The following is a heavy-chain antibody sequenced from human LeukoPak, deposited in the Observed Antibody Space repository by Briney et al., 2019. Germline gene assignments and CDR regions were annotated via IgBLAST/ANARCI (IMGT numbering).Heavy chain of an antibody. CDR3: ARDRVVRGVGLTDV. J-gene: IGHJ6*04. D-gene: IGHD3-10*01. CDR2: ISSSGSTI. CDR1: GFTFSSYE. V-gene: IGHV3-48*03. Sequence: GGSLRLSCAASGFTFSSYEMNWVRQAPGKGLEWVSYISSSGSTIYYADSVKGRFTISRDNAKNSLYLQMNSLRAEDTALYYCARDRVVRGVGLTDVWGKGTTVTVSS.